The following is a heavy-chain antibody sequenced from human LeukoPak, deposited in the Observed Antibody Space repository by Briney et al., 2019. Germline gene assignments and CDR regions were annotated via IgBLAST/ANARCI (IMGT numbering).Heavy chain of an antibody. CDR3: ARNDFGAGSYHGY. CDR1: GGSIRFYY. CDR2: IYYSGNT. Sequence: SETLSLTCTVSGGSIRFYYWSWIRQPPGKGLEWIGNIYYSGNTNYNPSLKSRVTISVETSKNQFSLNLSSVTAADTAVYYCARNDFGAGSYHGYWGQGTLVTVSS. V-gene: IGHV4-59*01. J-gene: IGHJ4*02. D-gene: IGHD3-10*01.